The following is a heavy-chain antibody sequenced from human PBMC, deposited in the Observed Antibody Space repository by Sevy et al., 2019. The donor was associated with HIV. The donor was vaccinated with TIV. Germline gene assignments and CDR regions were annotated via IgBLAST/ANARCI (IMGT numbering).Heavy chain of an antibody. CDR3: AKDTLWDYDSSGSTGGFDY. Sequence: HGGFLRLSCAASGFTFDDYTMHWVRQAPGKGLEWVSLISWDGGSTYYADSVKGRFTISRDNSKNSLYLQMNSLRTEDTALYYCAKDTLWDYDSSGSTGGFDYWGQGTLVTVSS. V-gene: IGHV3-43*01. J-gene: IGHJ4*02. D-gene: IGHD3-22*01. CDR1: GFTFDDYT. CDR2: ISWDGGST.